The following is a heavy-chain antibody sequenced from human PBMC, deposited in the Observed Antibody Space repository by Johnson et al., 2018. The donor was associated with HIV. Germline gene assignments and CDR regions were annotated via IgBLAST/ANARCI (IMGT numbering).Heavy chain of an antibody. V-gene: IGHV3-23*04. CDR3: AESVVGATPGAFDI. J-gene: IGHJ3*02. CDR1: GFTFTNYA. CDR2: ISGSGGST. Sequence: VQLVESGGGLVQPGGSLRLSCAASGFTFTNYAMSWVRQAPGQGLEWVSSISGSGGSTYYTDSVKGRFTISRDNSKNTLYLQMTSLRAEDTAVYYCAESVVGATPGAFDIWGQGTMVTVSS. D-gene: IGHD1-26*01.